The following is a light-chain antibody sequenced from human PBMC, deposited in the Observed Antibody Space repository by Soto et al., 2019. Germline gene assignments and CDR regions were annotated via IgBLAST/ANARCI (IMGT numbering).Light chain of an antibody. V-gene: IGLV2-14*03. CDR3: SSDTSSDTQVL. Sequence: QSALTQPASVSGSPGQSISISCAGTNSDVGGYNYVSWYQHPPGKAPKLLIYNVNDRPSWVSARFSGSKSGNTASLTISGLQPEDEAYYYCSSDTSSDTQVLFGGGTKLTVL. CDR2: NVN. J-gene: IGLJ2*01. CDR1: NSDVGGYNY.